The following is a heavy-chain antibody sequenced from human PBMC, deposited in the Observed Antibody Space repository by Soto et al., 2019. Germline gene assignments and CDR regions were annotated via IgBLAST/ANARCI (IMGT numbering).Heavy chain of an antibody. CDR2: ISSSSSYI. V-gene: IGHV3-21*01. Sequence: GGSLRLSCAASGLTFSSYSMNWVRQAPGKGLEWVSSISSSSSYIYYADSVKGRFTISRDNAKNSLYLQMNSLRAEDTAVYYCARDTKYYYGSGSSLDYWGQGTLVTVSS. J-gene: IGHJ4*02. CDR1: GLTFSSYS. CDR3: ARDTKYYYGSGSSLDY. D-gene: IGHD3-10*01.